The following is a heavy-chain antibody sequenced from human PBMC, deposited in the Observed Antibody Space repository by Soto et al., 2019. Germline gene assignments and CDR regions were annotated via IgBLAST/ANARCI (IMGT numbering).Heavy chain of an antibody. D-gene: IGHD2-2*01. CDR1: GYTFTGYY. V-gene: IGHV1-2*02. CDR2: INPNSGGT. J-gene: IGHJ6*02. CDR3: AIYCSSTSCYPYYYYGMDV. Sequence: ASVKVSCKASGYTFTGYYMHWVRQAPGQGLEWMGWINPNSGGTNYAQKFQGRVTMTRDTSISTAYMELSRLRSDDTAVYYCAIYCSSTSCYPYYYYGMDVWGQGTTVTVSS.